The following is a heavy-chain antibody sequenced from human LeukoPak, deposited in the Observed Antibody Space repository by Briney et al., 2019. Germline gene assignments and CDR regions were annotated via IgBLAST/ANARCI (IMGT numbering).Heavy chain of an antibody. D-gene: IGHD1-26*01. J-gene: IGHJ4*02. Sequence: GASVTVSCKASGGTFSSYAISWVRQAPGQGLEWMGRIIPVLGIANYAQKFQGRVTITADKSTSTAYMELSRLRSEDTAVYYCARDLWVGATGYFDYWGQGTLVTVSS. V-gene: IGHV1-69*04. CDR3: ARDLWVGATGYFDY. CDR2: IIPVLGIA. CDR1: GGTFSSYA.